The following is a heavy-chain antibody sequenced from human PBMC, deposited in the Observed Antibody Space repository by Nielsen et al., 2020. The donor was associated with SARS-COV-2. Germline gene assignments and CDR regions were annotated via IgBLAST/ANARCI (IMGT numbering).Heavy chain of an antibody. J-gene: IGHJ6*02. D-gene: IGHD1-1*01. V-gene: IGHV1-46*01. CDR1: GYTFTSYY. Sequence: ASVKVSCKASGYTFTSYYMHWVRQAPGQGLEWMGIINPSGGSTSYAQKFQGRVTITADESTSTAYMELSSLRSEDTAVYYCARDSSYMEYPGQYGMDVWGQGTTVTVSS. CDR2: INPSGGST. CDR3: ARDSSYMEYPGQYGMDV.